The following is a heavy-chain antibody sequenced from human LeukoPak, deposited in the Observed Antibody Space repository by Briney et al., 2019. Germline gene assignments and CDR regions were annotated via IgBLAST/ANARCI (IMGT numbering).Heavy chain of an antibody. V-gene: IGHV4-59*01. CDR1: GGSISSYY. D-gene: IGHD4-17*01. CDR2: IYYSGST. Sequence: PSETLSLTCTVSGGSISSYYWSWIRQPPGKGLEWIGYIYYSGSTNYNPSLKSRVTISVDTSKNQFSLKLSSVTAADTAVYYCAGGDYGDLFDYWGQGTLVTVSS. CDR3: AGGDYGDLFDY. J-gene: IGHJ4*02.